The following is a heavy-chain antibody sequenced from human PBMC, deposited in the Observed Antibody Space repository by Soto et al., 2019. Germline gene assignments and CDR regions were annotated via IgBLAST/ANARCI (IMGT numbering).Heavy chain of an antibody. CDR3: AKDLQLVLDY. CDR1: GFIFSSYG. J-gene: IGHJ4*02. V-gene: IGHV3-30*18. CDR2: ISYDGSNK. D-gene: IGHD6-13*01. Sequence: GGSLRLSCAAAGFIFSSYGMHWVRQAPGKGLEWVAVISYDGSNKYYADPVKGRFTISRDNSKNTLYLQMNSLRAEDTAVYYCAKDLQLVLDYWGQGTLVTVSS.